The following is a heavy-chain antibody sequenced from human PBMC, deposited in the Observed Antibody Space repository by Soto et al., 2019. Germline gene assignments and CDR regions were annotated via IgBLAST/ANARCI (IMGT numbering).Heavy chain of an antibody. D-gene: IGHD3-16*01. CDR3: AHIPNYYQYDWFDP. J-gene: IGHJ5*02. CDR1: GFSLTTRGVG. CDR2: IYWDDDK. V-gene: IGHV2-5*02. Sequence: QITLKESGPTLVKPTQTLTLTCTFSGFSLTTRGVGVGWIRQPPGKALECLALIYWDDDKRYSPSLQSRLSNXKXTSXNQVVLTMTNVDPVDTATYYCAHIPNYYQYDWFDPWGQGTLVSVSS.